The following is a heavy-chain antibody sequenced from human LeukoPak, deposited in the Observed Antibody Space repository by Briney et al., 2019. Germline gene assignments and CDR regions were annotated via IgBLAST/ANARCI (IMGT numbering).Heavy chain of an antibody. D-gene: IGHD5-18*01. V-gene: IGHV4-34*01. CDR1: GGSFSGYY. CDR3: ASTSDTAMGGFDY. Sequence: PSETLSLTCAVYGGSFSGYYWSWIRQPPGKGLEWIGEINHSGSTNYNPSLKSRVTISVDTSKNQFSLKLSSVTAADTAVYYCASTSDTAMGGFDYWGQGTLVTVSS. CDR2: INHSGST. J-gene: IGHJ4*02.